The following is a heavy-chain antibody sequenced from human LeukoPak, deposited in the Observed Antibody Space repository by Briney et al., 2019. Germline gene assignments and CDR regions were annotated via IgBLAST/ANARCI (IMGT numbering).Heavy chain of an antibody. D-gene: IGHD3-9*01. V-gene: IGHV4-39*01. CDR3: ERRAYDILTGYYYIDY. Sequence: SETLSLTCSVSGDSISSSSYYWGWIRQPPGKGLEWIGSIYYSGSTYYNPSLKSRVTISVDTSKNQFSLKLSSVTAADTAVFYWERRAYDILTGYYYIDYWGQGTLVTVSS. CDR2: IYYSGST. CDR1: GDSISSSSYY. J-gene: IGHJ4*02.